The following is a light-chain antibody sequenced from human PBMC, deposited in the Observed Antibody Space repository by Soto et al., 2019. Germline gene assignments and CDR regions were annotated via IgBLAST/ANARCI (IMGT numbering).Light chain of an antibody. J-gene: IGLJ3*02. V-gene: IGLV1-40*01. CDR1: SSNIGAGYD. CDR2: GNT. CDR3: QSYDSSLSVSWV. Sequence: QSVLTQPPSVSGAPGQRVTISCTGSSSNIGAGYDVHWYQQLPGTVPKLLIYGNTNRPSGVPDRFSGFKSGTSASLAITGLQAEDEADYYCQSYDSSLSVSWVFGGGTKVTVL.